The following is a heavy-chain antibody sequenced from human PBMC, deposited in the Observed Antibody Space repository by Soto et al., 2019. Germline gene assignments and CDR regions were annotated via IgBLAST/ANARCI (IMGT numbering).Heavy chain of an antibody. J-gene: IGHJ4*02. D-gene: IGHD6-13*01. CDR2: IRSKANSYAT. CDR1: GFTFSGSA. V-gene: IGHV3-73*02. Sequence: EVQLVESGGGVVQPGGSLKLSCAASGFTFSGSAIHWVRQASGKGLEWVGRIRSKANSYATAYAASVKGRFIISRDDSKNTGERTRDRLKTEGTAVYFCSRLGGGGAAAGNPKPFDYWSQGTLVTVSS. CDR3: SRLGGGGAAAGNPKPFDY.